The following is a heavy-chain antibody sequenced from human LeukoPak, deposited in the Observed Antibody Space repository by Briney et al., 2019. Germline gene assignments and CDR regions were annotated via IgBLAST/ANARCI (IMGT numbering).Heavy chain of an antibody. CDR1: GGSISSYY. Sequence: SETLSLTCTVSGGSISSYYWSWIRQPPGKGLEWIGYIYYSGSTNYNPSLKSRVTISVDTSKNQFSLKLSSVTAADTAVYYCARGPGIAADHNDYWGQGTLVTVSS. CDR3: ARGPGIAADHNDY. CDR2: IYYSGST. D-gene: IGHD6-13*01. J-gene: IGHJ4*02. V-gene: IGHV4-59*01.